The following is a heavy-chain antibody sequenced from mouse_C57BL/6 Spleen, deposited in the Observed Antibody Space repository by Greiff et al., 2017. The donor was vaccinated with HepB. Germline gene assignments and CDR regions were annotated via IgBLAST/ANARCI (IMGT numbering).Heavy chain of an antibody. Sequence: VQLQQPGAELVKPGASVKVSCKASGYTFTSYWITWVKQRPGQGLEWIGDIYPGSGSTNYNEKFKSKATLTVDTSSSTAYMQLSSLTSEDSAVYYCARPLLTTVVAPDYWGQGTTLTVSS. CDR2: IYPGSGST. J-gene: IGHJ2*01. V-gene: IGHV1-55*01. CDR1: GYTFTSYW. D-gene: IGHD1-1*01. CDR3: ARPLLTTVVAPDY.